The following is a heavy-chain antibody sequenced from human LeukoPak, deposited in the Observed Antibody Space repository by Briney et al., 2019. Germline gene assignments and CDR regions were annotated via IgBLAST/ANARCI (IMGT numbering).Heavy chain of an antibody. D-gene: IGHD2-15*01. CDR2: ISAYNGNT. V-gene: IGHV1-18*04. CDR1: GYTFTSYG. Sequence: ASVKVSCKASGYTFTSYGISWARQAPGQGREWMGWISAYNGNTNYAQKLQGRVTMTTDTSTSTAYMELRSLRSDDTAVYYCARDSRYCSGGSCYPNWFDHWGQGTLVTVSS. J-gene: IGHJ5*02. CDR3: ARDSRYCSGGSCYPNWFDH.